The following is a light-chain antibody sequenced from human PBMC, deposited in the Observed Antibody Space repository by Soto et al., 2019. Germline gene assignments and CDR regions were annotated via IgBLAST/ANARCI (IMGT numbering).Light chain of an antibody. CDR3: QQYNSYPWT. Sequence: DIQMTQSPSTLSASVGDRVTITCRASQSISSWLAWYQQMSGKAPKLLIYRASNLDSGVPSRFSGSGSGTEFTLTISSLQPVDFATYHCQQYNSYPWTFGQGTKVDIK. CDR1: QSISSW. CDR2: RAS. V-gene: IGKV1-5*03. J-gene: IGKJ1*01.